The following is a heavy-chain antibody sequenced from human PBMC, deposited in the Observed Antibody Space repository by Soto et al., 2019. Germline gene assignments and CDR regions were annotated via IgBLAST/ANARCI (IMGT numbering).Heavy chain of an antibody. D-gene: IGHD3-22*01. Sequence: GSLRLSCAASGFTFSSYSMNWVRQAPGKGLEWVSYISSSSSTIYYADSVKGRFAISRDNAKNSLYLQMNSLRDEDTAVYYCARDVRDLYYYDSSGYLPFDYWGQGTLVTVSS. V-gene: IGHV3-48*02. CDR3: ARDVRDLYYYDSSGYLPFDY. CDR2: ISSSSSTI. CDR1: GFTFSSYS. J-gene: IGHJ4*02.